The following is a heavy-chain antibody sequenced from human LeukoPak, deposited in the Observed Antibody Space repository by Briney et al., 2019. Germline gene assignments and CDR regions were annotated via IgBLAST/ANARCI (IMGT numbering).Heavy chain of an antibody. Sequence: SETLSLTCTVSGTCISDNYWSWIRQPPGKGLEWIGYIYYSGSTKYNPSLNSRVTISVDTSKSQFSMKLSSVTTADTAVYYCARGINYRFSYWGQGILVTVSS. V-gene: IGHV4-59*01. J-gene: IGHJ4*02. CDR3: ARGINYRFSY. D-gene: IGHD4-11*01. CDR2: IYYSGST. CDR1: GTCISDNY.